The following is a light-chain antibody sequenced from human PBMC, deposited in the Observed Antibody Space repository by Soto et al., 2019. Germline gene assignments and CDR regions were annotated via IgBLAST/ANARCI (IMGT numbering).Light chain of an antibody. CDR2: DAS. Sequence: DIQMTQSPSSLSASVGDRVTITCQASQDISNHLNWYQQKPGKAPKLLIYDASNLETGVPSRFSGSGSGTDFTVTISSPQPEDFATYSCQQYYNLPITFGQGTRLETK. CDR1: QDISNH. J-gene: IGKJ5*01. CDR3: QQYYNLPIT. V-gene: IGKV1-33*01.